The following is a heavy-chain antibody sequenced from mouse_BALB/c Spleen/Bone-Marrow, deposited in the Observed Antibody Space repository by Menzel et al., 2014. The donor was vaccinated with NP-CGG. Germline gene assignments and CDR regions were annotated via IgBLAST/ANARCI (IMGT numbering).Heavy chain of an antibody. CDR3: ARNYFVSRLFAY. Sequence: EVQLQQSGAELVKPGASVKLSCTASGFYIKDTYMYWVKQRPEQGLEWIGRIDPANGNTKYDPKFKGKATITADTSSNTASLQLSSLTSEDAAVYYCARNYFVSRLFAYWGQGTLVTVSP. V-gene: IGHV14-3*02. D-gene: IGHD1-1*01. CDR2: IDPANGNT. J-gene: IGHJ3*01. CDR1: GFYIKDTY.